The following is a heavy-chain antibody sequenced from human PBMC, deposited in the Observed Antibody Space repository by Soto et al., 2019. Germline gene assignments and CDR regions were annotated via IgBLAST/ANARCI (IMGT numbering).Heavy chain of an antibody. J-gene: IGHJ4*02. Sequence: GGSLRLSCAASGFTFSSYGMHWVRQAPGKGLEWVAVISYDGSNKYYADSVKGRFTISRDNSKNTLYLQMNSLRAEDTAVYYCAKDREYYGSGKDYWGQGTLVTVSS. CDR2: ISYDGSNK. CDR1: GFTFSSYG. V-gene: IGHV3-30*18. CDR3: AKDREYYGSGKDY. D-gene: IGHD3-10*01.